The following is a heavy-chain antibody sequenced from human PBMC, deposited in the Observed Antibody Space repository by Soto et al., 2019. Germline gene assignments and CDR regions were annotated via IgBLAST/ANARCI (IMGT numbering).Heavy chain of an antibody. CDR3: ARTGDGHHDFLDY. V-gene: IGHV3-7*01. Sequence: LRLSCAVSGFTFSSYWMNWVRQAPGKGLEWVANINQDGNEDNLLDSVKGRFTISRDNAKNSLFLQMNSLRVDDTAVYYCARTGDGHHDFLDYWGQGALVTVSS. J-gene: IGHJ4*02. D-gene: IGHD1-1*01. CDR1: GFTFSSYW. CDR2: INQDGNED.